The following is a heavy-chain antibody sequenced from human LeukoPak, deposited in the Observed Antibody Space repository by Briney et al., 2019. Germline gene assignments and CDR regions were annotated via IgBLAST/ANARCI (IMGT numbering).Heavy chain of an antibody. V-gene: IGHV4-4*02. CDR3: ATATFDSSGYHRRDS. J-gene: IGHJ5*02. CDR2: IHHSGST. D-gene: IGHD3-22*01. Sequence: SGTLSLTCAVSGDSIISINWWRLVRQTPGRGLEWIGDIHHSGSTNYNPSLKSRVTISVDKSKNQFSLKLTSVTAADTAVYYCATATFDSSGYHRRDSWGQGTLVTVSS. CDR1: GDSIISINW.